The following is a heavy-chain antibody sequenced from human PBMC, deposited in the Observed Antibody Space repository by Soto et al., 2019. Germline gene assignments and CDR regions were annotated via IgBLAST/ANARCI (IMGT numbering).Heavy chain of an antibody. CDR1: GFTFSSYA. Sequence: GGSLRLSCAASGFTFSSYAMSWVRQAPGKGLEWVSAISGSGGSTYYADSVKGRFTISIDNSKNTLYLQMNSLRAEDTAVYYCAKMGHYYDSSGYFSQFDYWGQGTLVTVSS. J-gene: IGHJ4*02. V-gene: IGHV3-23*01. D-gene: IGHD3-22*01. CDR2: ISGSGGST. CDR3: AKMGHYYDSSGYFSQFDY.